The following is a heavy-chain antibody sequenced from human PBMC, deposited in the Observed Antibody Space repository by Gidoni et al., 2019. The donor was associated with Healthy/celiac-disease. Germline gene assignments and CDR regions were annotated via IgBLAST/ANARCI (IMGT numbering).Heavy chain of an antibody. Sequence: PASGFTFSSYAMHWVRQAPGKGLEWVAVISYDGSNKYYADSVKGRFTISRDNSKNTLYLQMNSLRAEDTAVYYCANGYCSGGSCYSPIHHYGMDVWGQGTTVTVSS. CDR1: GFTFSSYA. CDR2: ISYDGSNK. J-gene: IGHJ6*02. CDR3: ANGYCSGGSCYSPIHHYGMDV. D-gene: IGHD2-15*01. V-gene: IGHV3-30-3*01.